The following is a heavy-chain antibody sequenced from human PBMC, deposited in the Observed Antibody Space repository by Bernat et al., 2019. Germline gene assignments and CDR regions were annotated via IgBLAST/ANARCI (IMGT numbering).Heavy chain of an antibody. CDR2: TYYRSKWYH. V-gene: IGHV6-1*01. Sequence: QVQLQQAGPGLVKPSQTLSLTCAISGDSVPSNSVAWNWIRQSPSRGLEWLGRTYYRSKWYHDYAVAVKSRITINPDTSKNQFSLKLNSVTPGDTAVYYWARAPHGYGGNHLPCCGDYDMDVWGQGTTVTVSS. CDR3: ARAPHGYGGNHLPCCGDYDMDV. D-gene: IGHD4-17*01. CDR1: GDSVPSNSVA. J-gene: IGHJ6*02.